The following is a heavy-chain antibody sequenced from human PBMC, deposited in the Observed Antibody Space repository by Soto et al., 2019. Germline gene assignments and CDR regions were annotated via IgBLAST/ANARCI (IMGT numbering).Heavy chain of an antibody. V-gene: IGHV4-31*03. CDR1: GGSISSGGYY. CDR3: ARSRGGLCFGALLVWFDP. CDR2: IYYSGST. D-gene: IGHD3-10*01. Sequence: PSETLPLTCTVSGGSISSGGYYWSWIRQHPGKGLEWIGYIYYSGSTYYNPSLKSRVTISVDTSKNQFSLKLSSVTAADTAVYYCARSRGGLCFGALLVWFDPWGQGTLVTVSS. J-gene: IGHJ5*02.